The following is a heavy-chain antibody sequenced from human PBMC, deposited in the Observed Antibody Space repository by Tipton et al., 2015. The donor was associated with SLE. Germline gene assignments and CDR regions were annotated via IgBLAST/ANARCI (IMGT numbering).Heavy chain of an antibody. CDR1: GVIFSTLA. CDR2: IRGSGGST. CDR3: ARPYSSTWYGSYFDH. D-gene: IGHD6-13*01. V-gene: IGHV3-23*01. Sequence: SLRLSCAASGVIFSTLAMSWVRQAPGKGLEWVSGIRGSGGSTYYADSVKGRFTMSRDNAKNSLYLQMNSLRAEDTAVYYCARPYSSTWYGSYFDHWGQGILVTVSS. J-gene: IGHJ4*02.